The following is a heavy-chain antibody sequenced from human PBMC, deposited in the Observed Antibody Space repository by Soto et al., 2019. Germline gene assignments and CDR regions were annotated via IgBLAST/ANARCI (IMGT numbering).Heavy chain of an antibody. J-gene: IGHJ4*02. CDR3: ARENTYPYFAY. Sequence: PGGSLRLSCAASGFTVSSNYMSWVRQAPGKGLQWVSVIYSSGSTYYADSVKGRFTISRDNSKNTLYLQMNSLRVEDTAVYYCARENTYPYFAYWGQGTQVPVAA. V-gene: IGHV3-53*01. CDR1: GFTVSSNY. CDR2: IYSSGST.